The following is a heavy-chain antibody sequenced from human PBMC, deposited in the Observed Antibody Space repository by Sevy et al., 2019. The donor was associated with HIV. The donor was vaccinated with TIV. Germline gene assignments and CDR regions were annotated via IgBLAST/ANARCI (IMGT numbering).Heavy chain of an antibody. V-gene: IGHV3-30*02. CDR3: ARGRKTTEEWLEELDYYYGLDV. J-gene: IGHJ6*02. CDR2: VRNDGSHK. Sequence: GGSLRLSCAASGFSLTTSDMHWVRQAPGKGLEWVAYVRNDGSHKYYADSVRDRFTISRDSPKNTLYLQMNSLRDEDTAIYYCARGRKTTEEWLEELDYYYGLDVWGQGTTVTVSS. D-gene: IGHD2-8*01. CDR1: GFSLTTSD.